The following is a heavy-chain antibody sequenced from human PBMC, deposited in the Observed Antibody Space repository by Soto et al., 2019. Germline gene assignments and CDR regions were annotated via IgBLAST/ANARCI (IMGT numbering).Heavy chain of an antibody. CDR2: IIPIFGTA. CDR1: GYTFTSYY. CDR3: ARAEYYDFWSGYLNWFDP. J-gene: IGHJ5*02. Sequence: SVKVSCKASGYTFTSYYIHWVRQAPGQGLEWMGGIIPIFGTANYAQKFQGRVTITADESTSTAYMELSSLRSEDTAVYYCARAEYYDFWSGYLNWFDPWGQGTLVTVSS. V-gene: IGHV1-69*13. D-gene: IGHD3-3*01.